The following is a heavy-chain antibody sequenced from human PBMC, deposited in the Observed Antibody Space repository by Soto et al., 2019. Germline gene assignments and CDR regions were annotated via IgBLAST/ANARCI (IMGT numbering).Heavy chain of an antibody. J-gene: IGHJ4*02. D-gene: IGHD6-19*01. CDR3: ARATSTYAIRCIAVGNFDY. V-gene: IGHV4-34*01. CDR1: GGSFSGYY. Sequence: QVQLQQWGAGLLKPSETLSLTCAVYGGSFSGYYWSWIRQPPGKGLEWIGEINHSGSTNYNPSLKCRVTISVDTSKYQFSLKLSSVTAADTAVYYCARATSTYAIRCIAVGNFDYWGQGTLVIFSS. CDR2: INHSGST.